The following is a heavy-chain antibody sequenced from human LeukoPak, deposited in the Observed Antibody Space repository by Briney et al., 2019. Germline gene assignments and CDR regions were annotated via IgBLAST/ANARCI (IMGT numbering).Heavy chain of an antibody. CDR1: GGSISSYY. V-gene: IGHV4-4*09. CDR2: VYTSGST. Sequence: SETLSLTCTVSGGSISSYYWTWIRQPPGKGLEWIGYVYTSGSTNYNPSLKSRVTILVDTSKNQFSLKLSSVTAADTAVYYCARLYMEICGVVISTYHYYYMDDWGKGTTVTVSS. D-gene: IGHD3-3*01. CDR3: ARLYMEICGVVISTYHYYYMDD. J-gene: IGHJ6*03.